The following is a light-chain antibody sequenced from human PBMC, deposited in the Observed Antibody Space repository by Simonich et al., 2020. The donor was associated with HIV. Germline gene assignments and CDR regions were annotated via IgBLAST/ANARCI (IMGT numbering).Light chain of an antibody. CDR3: QQYYTTPLT. Sequence: DLVMTQSPDSLAVSLGARATINCKSSQSVLYSSNNKNYLAWYRQKPGQPPQLLIYVATTRESVVPDRFSGSGSGTDFTLTISSLQAEDVAVYYCQQYYTTPLTFGGGTKVEIK. CDR2: VAT. J-gene: IGKJ4*01. V-gene: IGKV4-1*01. CDR1: QSVLYSSNNKNY.